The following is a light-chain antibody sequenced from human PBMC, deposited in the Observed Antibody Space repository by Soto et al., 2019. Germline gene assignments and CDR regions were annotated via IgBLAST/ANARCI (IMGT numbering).Light chain of an antibody. J-gene: IGLJ3*02. Sequence: QSALTQPASVSGSPGQSITISCTGTSNDVGGYNFVSWYQQHPGKAPKLMIFEVSNRPSGVSRRFSGSKSGNTASLTISGLQAEDEADYYCSSYTSTSTPVVFGGGTKLTVL. CDR3: SSYTSTSTPVV. V-gene: IGLV2-14*01. CDR2: EVS. CDR1: SNDVGGYNF.